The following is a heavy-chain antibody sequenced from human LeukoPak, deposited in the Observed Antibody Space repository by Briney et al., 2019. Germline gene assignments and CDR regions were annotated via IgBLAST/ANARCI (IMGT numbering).Heavy chain of an antibody. CDR1: GFTFSSYG. J-gene: IGHJ4*02. Sequence: PGGSLRLSFAASGFTFSSYGMHWVRQAPGKGLEWVAFIRYDGSNKYYADSVKGRFTISRDNSKNTLYLQMNSLRAEDTAVYYCAKDLGRYCSSTSCAALDYWGQGTLVTVSS. CDR2: IRYDGSNK. V-gene: IGHV3-30*02. CDR3: AKDLGRYCSSTSCAALDY. D-gene: IGHD2-2*01.